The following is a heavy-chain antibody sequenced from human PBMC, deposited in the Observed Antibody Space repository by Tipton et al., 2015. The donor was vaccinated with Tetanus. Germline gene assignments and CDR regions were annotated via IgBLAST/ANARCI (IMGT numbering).Heavy chain of an antibody. CDR1: GGSISSSSYY. D-gene: IGHD3-3*01. V-gene: IGHV4-39*07. CDR2: IYYSGST. CDR3: ARSRGYDFWGGPSTIDAFDI. Sequence: GLVKPSETLSLTCTVSGGSISSSSYYWGWIRQPPGKGLEWIGTIYYSGSTYYNPSLKSRVTISVDTSKNQFSLRLISLTAADTAVYYCARSRGYDFWGGPSTIDAFDIWGQGTLVTVSS. J-gene: IGHJ3*02.